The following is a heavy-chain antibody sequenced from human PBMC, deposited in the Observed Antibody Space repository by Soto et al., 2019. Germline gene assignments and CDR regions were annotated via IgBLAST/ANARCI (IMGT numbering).Heavy chain of an antibody. CDR3: TRHQEGTYYDILTGYYPFDY. D-gene: IGHD3-9*01. CDR1: GFTFSGSA. V-gene: IGHV3-73*01. Sequence: EVQLVESGGGLVQPGGSLKLSCAASGFTFSGSAMHWVRQASGKGLEWVGRIRSKANSYATAYAASVKGRFTISRDDSKNTAYLQMNSLKTEDTAVYYCTRHQEGTYYDILTGYYPFDYWGQGTLVTVSS. J-gene: IGHJ4*02. CDR2: IRSKANSYAT.